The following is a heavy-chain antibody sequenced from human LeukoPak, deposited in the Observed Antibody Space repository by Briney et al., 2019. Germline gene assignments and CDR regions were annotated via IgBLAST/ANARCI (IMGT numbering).Heavy chain of an antibody. CDR1: GFTFSSYA. CDR3: AKDIRR. D-gene: IGHD1-14*01. CDR2: ISYDGSNK. Sequence: GGSLRLSCAASGFTFSSYAMHWVRQAPGKGLEWVAVISYDGSNKYYADSVKGRFTISRDNAKNSLYLQMNSLRAEDTALYYCAKDIRRWGQGTLVTVSS. V-gene: IGHV3-30-3*01. J-gene: IGHJ4*02.